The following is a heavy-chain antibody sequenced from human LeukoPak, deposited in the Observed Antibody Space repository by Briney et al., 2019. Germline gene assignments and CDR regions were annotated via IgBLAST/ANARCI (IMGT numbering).Heavy chain of an antibody. CDR2: IYYSGST. V-gene: IGHV4-61*09. D-gene: IGHD6-13*01. CDR3: ARQYSSTGAFDI. CDR1: GGSFSSGTYY. J-gene: IGHJ3*02. Sequence: PSQTLSLTCTVSGGSFSSGTYYWSWLRQPAGKGLEWIGYIYYSGSTNYNPSLKSRVTISVDTSKNQFSLKLSSVTAADTAVYYCARQYSSTGAFDIWGQGTMVTVSS.